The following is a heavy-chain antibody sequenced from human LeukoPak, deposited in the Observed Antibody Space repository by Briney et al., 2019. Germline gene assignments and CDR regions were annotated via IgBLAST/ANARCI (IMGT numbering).Heavy chain of an antibody. Sequence: PGGSLRLSCAASGFTFSSYWMSWVRQAPGKGLEWVANIKQDGSEKYYVDSVKGRFTISRDNAKNSLYLQMNSLRAEDTAVYYCARDQLELYYYYCYYMDVWGKGTTVTVSS. V-gene: IGHV3-7*01. J-gene: IGHJ6*03. CDR3: ARDQLELYYYYCYYMDV. CDR1: GFTFSSYW. D-gene: IGHD1-7*01. CDR2: IKQDGSEK.